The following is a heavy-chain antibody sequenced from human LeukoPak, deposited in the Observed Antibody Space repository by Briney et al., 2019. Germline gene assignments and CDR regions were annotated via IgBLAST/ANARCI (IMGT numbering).Heavy chain of an antibody. J-gene: IGHJ5*02. D-gene: IGHD6-6*01. CDR2: IKQDGSEK. V-gene: IGHV3-7*01. Sequence: GGSLRLSCAASGFTFSSYWMSWVRQAPGKGLEWVANIKQDGSEKYYVDSVKGRFTISRDNAKNSLYLQMNSLRAEDTAVYYCARDRSSAGYNWFDPWGQGTLVTVPS. CDR1: GFTFSSYW. CDR3: ARDRSSAGYNWFDP.